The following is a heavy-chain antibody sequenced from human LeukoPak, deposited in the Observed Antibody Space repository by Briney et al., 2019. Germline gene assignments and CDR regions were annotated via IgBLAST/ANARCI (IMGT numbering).Heavy chain of an antibody. J-gene: IGHJ4*02. CDR1: GYTFTSYD. V-gene: IGHV1-8*01. D-gene: IGHD3-16*01. CDR2: MNPNSGNT. Sequence: ASVKVSYKASGYTFTSYDINWVRQATGQGLEWMGWMNPNSGNTGYAQKFQGRVTMTRNTSISTAYMELSSLRSEDTAVYYCARSLYGGAADDYWGQGTLVTVSS. CDR3: ARSLYGGAADDY.